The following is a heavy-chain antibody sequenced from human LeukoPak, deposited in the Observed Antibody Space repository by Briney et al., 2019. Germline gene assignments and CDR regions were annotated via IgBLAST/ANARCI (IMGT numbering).Heavy chain of an antibody. V-gene: IGHV3-23*01. CDR2: ISGDGGST. CDR1: GFSISRYV. D-gene: IGHD2-2*01. J-gene: IGHJ4*02. CDR3: AKRPDCSTTNCFRFEY. Sequence: GGSLRLSCAASGFSISRYVMKWVRQAPGQGLEWVSSISGDGGSTYYAESVKGRFTISRDNSKNTLYLQMNSLRAEDTAVYYCAKRPDCSTTNCFRFEYWGQGTLVTVSS.